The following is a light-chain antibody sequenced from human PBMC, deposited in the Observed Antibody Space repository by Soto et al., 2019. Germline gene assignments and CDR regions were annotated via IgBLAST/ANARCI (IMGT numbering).Light chain of an antibody. J-gene: IGLJ1*01. Sequence: SVMTEPASVSDSPGQSITISCTGTSSDVGGSNFVSWYQQHPGKPPKLIIYDVATPPQGVCNRFSGSKSGSTASLIISRLQTGDEADYYCVSYTSSPTYVFGTRTQVTVL. CDR1: SSDVGGSNF. CDR2: DVA. V-gene: IGLV2-14*03. CDR3: VSYTSSPTYV.